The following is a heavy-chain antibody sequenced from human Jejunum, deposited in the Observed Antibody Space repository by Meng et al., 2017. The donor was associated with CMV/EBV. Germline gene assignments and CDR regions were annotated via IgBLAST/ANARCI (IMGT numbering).Heavy chain of an antibody. CDR2: IGNNGEKT. J-gene: IGHJ4*02. D-gene: IGHD3-16*01. CDR3: VKGGWGSIVDY. V-gene: IGHV3-23*01. Sequence: EVKLLRSGGELVQPGGSLRLSCTASGFTCSNSAMSWVRQAPGKGLEWVSSIGNNGEKTYYADSLKGRFTISRDNSMNMLYLQMNSLTVDDTAVFHCVKGGWGSIVDYWGQGTLVTVSS. CDR1: GFTCSNSA.